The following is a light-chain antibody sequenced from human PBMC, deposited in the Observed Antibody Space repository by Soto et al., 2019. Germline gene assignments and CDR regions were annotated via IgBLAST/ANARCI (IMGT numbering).Light chain of an antibody. J-gene: IGKJ2*01. CDR2: DAF. V-gene: IGKV3-11*01. CDR1: QSVSSY. CDR3: QQRSNWPPEVT. Sequence: EIVLTQSPATLSLSPGERATLSCRASQSVSSYLAWYQQKPGQAPRLLIYDAFNRATDIPARFSGSGSGTDFTLTISSLEPEDFAVYYCQQRSNWPPEVTFGQGTKLEIK.